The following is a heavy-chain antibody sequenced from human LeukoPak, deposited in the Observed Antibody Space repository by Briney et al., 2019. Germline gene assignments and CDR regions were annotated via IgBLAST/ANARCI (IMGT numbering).Heavy chain of an antibody. Sequence: PGGSLRLSCVASGFTFSSYWMSWVRQAPGKGLEWVANIKQDGSEKYYVDSVKGRFTISRDNAKNSLYLQMNSLRAEDTAVYYCAKPSMIVVVITPFDYWGQGTLVTVSS. CDR3: AKPSMIVVVITPFDY. D-gene: IGHD3-22*01. CDR1: GFTFSSYW. V-gene: IGHV3-7*03. CDR2: IKQDGSEK. J-gene: IGHJ4*02.